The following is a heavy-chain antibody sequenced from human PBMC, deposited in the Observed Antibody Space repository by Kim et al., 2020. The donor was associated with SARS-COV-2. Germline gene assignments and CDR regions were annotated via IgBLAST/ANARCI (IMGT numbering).Heavy chain of an antibody. Sequence: GGSLRLSCAASGFTFDDYAMHWVRQAPGKGLEWVSLISGDGGSTYYADSVKGRFTISRDNSKNSLYLQMNSLRTEDTALYYCAKEYCSSTSCYVGYYYYYGMDVWGQGTTVTVSS. CDR3: AKEYCSSTSCYVGYYYYYGMDV. V-gene: IGHV3-43*02. CDR2: ISGDGGST. D-gene: IGHD2-2*01. CDR1: GFTFDDYA. J-gene: IGHJ6*02.